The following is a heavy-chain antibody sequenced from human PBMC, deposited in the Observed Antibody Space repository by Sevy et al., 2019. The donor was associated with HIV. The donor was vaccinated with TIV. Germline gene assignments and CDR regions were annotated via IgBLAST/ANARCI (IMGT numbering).Heavy chain of an antibody. Sequence: GGSLRLSCAASGFTFSSYAMSWVRQAPGKGLEWVSAISGSGGSTYYADSVKGRFTISRDNSKNTLYLQMNSLRAEDTAVYYCAKSSFGADDSSGYPKLDFDYWGQGTLVTVSS. CDR1: GFTFSSYA. CDR3: AKSSFGADDSSGYPKLDFDY. D-gene: IGHD3-22*01. V-gene: IGHV3-23*01. CDR2: ISGSGGST. J-gene: IGHJ4*02.